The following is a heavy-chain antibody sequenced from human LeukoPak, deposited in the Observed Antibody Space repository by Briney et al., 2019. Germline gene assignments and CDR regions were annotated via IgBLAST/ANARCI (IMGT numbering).Heavy chain of an antibody. J-gene: IGHJ4*02. CDR3: ASSIVATITSFDY. V-gene: IGHV4-59*08. CDR1: GGSISSDY. D-gene: IGHD5-12*01. CDR2: IYSSANT. Sequence: PSETLSLTCTVSGGSISSDYWSWIRQPPGKGLEWIGYIYSSANTNYNPSLKGRVTMSVDTSKNQFSPTLSSVTAADTAVYYCASSIVATITSFDYWGQGTLVTVSS.